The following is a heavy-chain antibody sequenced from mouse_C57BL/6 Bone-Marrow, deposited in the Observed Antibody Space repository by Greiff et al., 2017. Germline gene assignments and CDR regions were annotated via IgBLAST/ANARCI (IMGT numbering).Heavy chain of an antibody. V-gene: IGHV1-55*01. D-gene: IGHD2-5*01. CDR2: IYPGSGST. Sequence: QVQLQQPGAELVKPGASVKMSCKASGYTFTSYWITWVKQRPGQGLEWIGDIYPGSGSTNYNEKFKSKATLTVDKSSSTAYMQLSSLTSADSAVYYCARSGSNYGWYFDVWGTGTTVTVSS. J-gene: IGHJ1*03. CDR3: ARSGSNYGWYFDV. CDR1: GYTFTSYW.